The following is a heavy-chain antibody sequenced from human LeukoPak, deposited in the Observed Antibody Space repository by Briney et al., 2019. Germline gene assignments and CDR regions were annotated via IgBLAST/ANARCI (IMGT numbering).Heavy chain of an antibody. V-gene: IGHV1-69*05. Sequence: GASVKVSCKASGGTFSSYAISWVRQAPGQGLEWMGGIIPIFGTANYAQKFQGRVTITTDESTSTAYMELSSLRSEDTAVYYCARDARLYYDFWSALPGGRDYYYYMDVWGKGTTVTVSS. CDR2: IIPIFGTA. J-gene: IGHJ6*03. D-gene: IGHD3-3*01. CDR1: GGTFSSYA. CDR3: ARDARLYYDFWSALPGGRDYYYYMDV.